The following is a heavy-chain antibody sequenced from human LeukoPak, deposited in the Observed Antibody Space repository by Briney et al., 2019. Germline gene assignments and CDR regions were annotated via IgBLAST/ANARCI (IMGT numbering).Heavy chain of an antibody. Sequence: ASVKVSCKASGYTFTSYGISWVRQAPGQGLEWMGWISAYNGNTNYAQKLQGRVTMTRDTSISTAYMELSRLRSDDTAVYYCARGRKYTSGYRVTELGSGYSDYWGQGTLVTVSS. CDR1: GYTFTSYG. CDR3: ARGRKYTSGYRVTELGSGYSDY. CDR2: ISAYNGNT. J-gene: IGHJ4*02. V-gene: IGHV1-18*01. D-gene: IGHD5-18*01.